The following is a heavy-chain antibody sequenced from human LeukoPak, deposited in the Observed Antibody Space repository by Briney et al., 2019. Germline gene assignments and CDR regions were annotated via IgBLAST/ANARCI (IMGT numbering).Heavy chain of an antibody. J-gene: IGHJ4*02. CDR2: ISGSGGSA. CDR3: AKDLGNIVVVVAALRTFEY. Sequence: GGSLRLSCAVSGFSFSSYAMSWVRQAPGKGLEWVSAISGSGGSAYYADSVKGRVTISRDNSKNTLYLQMNSLRAEDTAVYYCAKDLGNIVVVVAALRTFEYWGQGSLVTVSS. V-gene: IGHV3-23*01. D-gene: IGHD2-15*01. CDR1: GFSFSSYA.